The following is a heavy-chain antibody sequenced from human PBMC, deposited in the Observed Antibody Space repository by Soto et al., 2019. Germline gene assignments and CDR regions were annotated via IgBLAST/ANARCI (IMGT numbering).Heavy chain of an antibody. D-gene: IGHD6-13*01. V-gene: IGHV3-11*05. CDR2: ISSSTSHT. CDR1: GFTFSDYS. Sequence: QLQLVESGGGLVKPGGSLRLSCAVSGFTFSDYSMTWIRQAPGKGLEWVSYISSSTSHTNYADSVKGRFTISRDNAKNSLFLQMNSLRAEDTAVYYCARGRGAAADYFDFWGQGTLVTVSS. J-gene: IGHJ4*02. CDR3: ARGRGAAADYFDF.